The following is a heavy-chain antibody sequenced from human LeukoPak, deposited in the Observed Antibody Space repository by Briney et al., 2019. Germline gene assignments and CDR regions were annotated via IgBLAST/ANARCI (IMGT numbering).Heavy chain of an antibody. CDR3: ARDSALGYCGGDCYPDY. D-gene: IGHD2-21*02. CDR1: GGSISNYY. CDR2: IYSSGST. J-gene: IGHJ4*02. V-gene: IGHV4-4*07. Sequence: SETLSLTCTASGGSISNYYWSWIRQPAGKGLEWIGRIYSSGSTNYNPSLKSRVTMSLDTSKNQFSLKLTSVTAADTAVYYCARDSALGYCGGDCYPDYWGQGTLVTVSS.